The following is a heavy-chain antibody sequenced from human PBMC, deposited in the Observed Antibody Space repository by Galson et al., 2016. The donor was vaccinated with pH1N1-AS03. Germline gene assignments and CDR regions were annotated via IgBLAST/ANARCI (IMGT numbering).Heavy chain of an antibody. Sequence: SLRLSCAASGFTFSDSGMHWVRQPPGKGLEWVAVISKDARGKFYADSVKGRFTISRDKSNNTVYLHMDSLRTEDTAVYYCAKMLRGIPAVGFEFWGRGILVIVSS. V-gene: IGHV3-30*18. CDR3: AKMLRGIPAVGFEF. D-gene: IGHD3-10*01. CDR1: GFTFSDSG. CDR2: ISKDARGK. J-gene: IGHJ4*03.